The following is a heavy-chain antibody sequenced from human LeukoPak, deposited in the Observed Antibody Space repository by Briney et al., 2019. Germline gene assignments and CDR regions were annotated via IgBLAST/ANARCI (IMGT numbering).Heavy chain of an antibody. J-gene: IGHJ4*02. Sequence: GGSLRLSCAASGFTFSSYGMSWVRQAPGKGLEWVSTITGSGGSTYYADSVKGRFTISRDNAKNSLYLQMNSLRAEDTAVYYCARDGGSAWFLDYWGQGTLVTVSS. CDR1: GFTFSSYG. CDR3: ARDGGSAWFLDY. V-gene: IGHV3-23*01. CDR2: ITGSGGST. D-gene: IGHD6-19*01.